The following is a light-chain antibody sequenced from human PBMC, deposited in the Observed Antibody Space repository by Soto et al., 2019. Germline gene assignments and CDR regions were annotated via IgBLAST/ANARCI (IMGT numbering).Light chain of an antibody. V-gene: IGKV3-20*01. CDR3: QQYGSSPPYT. CDR2: GAS. J-gene: IGKJ2*01. Sequence: EIVLTQSPGTLSLSPGERATLSCRASQSVSSSYLAWYQQKTGQAPRLLIYGASSRATGIPDRFSGSGSGTDFTLIISRLEPEDFAVYYCQQYGSSPPYTFGQGTKLELK. CDR1: QSVSSSY.